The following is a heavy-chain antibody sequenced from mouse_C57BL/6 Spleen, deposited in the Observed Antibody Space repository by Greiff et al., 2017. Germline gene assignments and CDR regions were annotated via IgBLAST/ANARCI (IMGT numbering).Heavy chain of an antibody. J-gene: IGHJ3*01. CDR3: SRGEDRHYYGSSPLAY. D-gene: IGHD1-1*01. CDR2: FYPGSGSI. CDR1: GYTFTEYT. V-gene: IGHV1-62-2*01. Sequence: QVQLQQSGAELVKPGASVKLSCKASGYTFTEYTIHWVKQRSGQGLEWIGWFYPGSGSIKYNEKFKDKATMTADKSSSTGYMELSRLTSEDSAVYFCSRGEDRHYYGSSPLAYWGQGTLVTVSA.